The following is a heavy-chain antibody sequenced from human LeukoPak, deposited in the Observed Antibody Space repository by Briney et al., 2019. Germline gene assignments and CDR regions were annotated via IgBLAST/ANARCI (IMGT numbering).Heavy chain of an antibody. J-gene: IGHJ4*02. CDR1: GGSISSYY. V-gene: IGHV4-59*08. CDR3: ASRVNYYGSGRNPYYFDY. D-gene: IGHD3-10*01. Sequence: PSETLSLTCTVSGGSISSYYWSWIRQPPGKGLEWIGYIYYSGSTNYNPSLKSRVTISVDTSKNQFSLKLSSVTAADTAVYYCASRVNYYGSGRNPYYFDYWGQGTLVTVSS. CDR2: IYYSGST.